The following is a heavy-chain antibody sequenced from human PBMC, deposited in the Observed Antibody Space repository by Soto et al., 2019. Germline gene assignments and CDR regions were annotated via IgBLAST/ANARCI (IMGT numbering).Heavy chain of an antibody. CDR2: ISWNSGSI. D-gene: IGHD1-7*01. J-gene: IGHJ6*02. CDR3: AKDMGTGTKYYYYYGMDV. Sequence: SLRLSCAASGFTFDDYAMHWVRQAPGKGLEWVSGISWNSGSIGYADSVKGRFTISRDNAKNSLYPQMNSLRAEDTALYYCAKDMGTGTKYYYYYGMDVWGQGTTVTVSS. CDR1: GFTFDDYA. V-gene: IGHV3-9*01.